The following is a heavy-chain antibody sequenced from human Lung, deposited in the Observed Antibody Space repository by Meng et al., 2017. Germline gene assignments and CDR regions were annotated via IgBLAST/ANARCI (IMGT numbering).Heavy chain of an antibody. V-gene: IGHV4-34*01. J-gene: IGHJ4*02. CDR1: GGSFSDYY. CDR2: INHSGST. Sequence: QVQLQQWGPGLLKPSAPLSLPCVVSGGSFSDYYWSWIRQPPGKGLEWIGEINHSGSTNYNPSLESRATISVDTSQNNLSLKLSSVTAADSAVYYCARGPTTMAHDFDYWGQGTLVTVSS. CDR3: ARGPTTMAHDFDY. D-gene: IGHD4-11*01.